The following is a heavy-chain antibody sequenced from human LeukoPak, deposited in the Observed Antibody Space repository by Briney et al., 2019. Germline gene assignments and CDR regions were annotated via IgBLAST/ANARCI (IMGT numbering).Heavy chain of an antibody. D-gene: IGHD2-15*01. CDR3: ARVGCSGGSCYLRADKYYGIDV. CDR1: GFTFSTYA. CDR2: ISGSGGTT. V-gene: IGHV3-23*01. Sequence: GESLTLSCAASGFTFSTYAMSWVRQPPGKGLEWVSAISGSGGTTYYADFVKGRFTISRDNAKNSLYLQMNSLRAEDTAMYYCARVGCSGGSCYLRADKYYGIDVWGQGTTVTVSS. J-gene: IGHJ6*02.